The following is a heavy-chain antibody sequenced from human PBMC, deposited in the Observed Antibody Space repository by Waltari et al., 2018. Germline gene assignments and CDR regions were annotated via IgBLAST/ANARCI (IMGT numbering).Heavy chain of an antibody. J-gene: IGHJ3*02. CDR1: GGSISSSSYY. Sequence: QLQLQESGPGLVKPSETLSLTCTVSGGSISSSSYYWGWIRQPPGKGLEWIGSIYYSGSTDYNPSLKSRVTISVDTSKNQFSLKLSSVTAADTAVYYCARADGGVIVSDAFDIWGQGTMVTVSS. D-gene: IGHD3-16*02. V-gene: IGHV4-39*07. CDR2: IYYSGST. CDR3: ARADGGVIVSDAFDI.